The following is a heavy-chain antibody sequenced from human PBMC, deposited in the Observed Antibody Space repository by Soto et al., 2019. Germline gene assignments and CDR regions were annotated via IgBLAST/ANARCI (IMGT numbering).Heavy chain of an antibody. CDR1: GYTFTIYA. V-gene: IGHV1-3*01. D-gene: IGHD2-2*01. CDR2: INAGNGNT. J-gene: IGHJ5*02. CDR3: ARAYSGYCSSTSCYGTLYWFDP. Sequence: ASVKVSCKASGYTFTIYAMHWARQAPGQRLEWMGWINAGNGNTKYSQKFQGRVTITRDTSASTAYMELSSLRSEDTAVYYCARAYSGYCSSTSCYGTLYWFDPWGQGTLVTVSS.